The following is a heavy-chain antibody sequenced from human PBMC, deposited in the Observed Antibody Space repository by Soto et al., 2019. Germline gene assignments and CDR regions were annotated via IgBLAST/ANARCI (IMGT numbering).Heavy chain of an antibody. CDR1: GGSFSGYY. V-gene: IGHV4-34*01. D-gene: IGHD3-3*01. J-gene: IGHJ6*03. CDR2: INHSGST. Sequence: SETLSLTCAVYGGSFSGYYWSWIRQPPGKGLEWIGEINHSGSTNYNPSLKSRVTISVDTSKNQFSLKLSSVTAADTAVYYCARTVFWSGYRGDYYYYYMDVWGKGTTVTVSS. CDR3: ARTVFWSGYRGDYYYYYMDV.